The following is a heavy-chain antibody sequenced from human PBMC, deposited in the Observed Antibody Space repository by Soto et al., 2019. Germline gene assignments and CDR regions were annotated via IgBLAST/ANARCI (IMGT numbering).Heavy chain of an antibody. CDR3: AREIERLLGY. D-gene: IGHD3-3*01. J-gene: IGHJ4*02. CDR1: GFTFSTYG. V-gene: IGHV3-30*03. CDR2: MSYDGSKK. Sequence: GGSVRLSCAASGFTFSTYGMHWVRQAPGKGLEWVAVMSYDGSKKYYADSVKGRFTISRDNSKNTLYLQMNSLRAEDTAVYYCAREIERLLGYWGQGTLVTVSS.